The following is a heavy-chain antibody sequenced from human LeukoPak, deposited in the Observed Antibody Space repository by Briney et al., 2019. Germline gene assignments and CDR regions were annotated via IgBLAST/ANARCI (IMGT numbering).Heavy chain of an antibody. Sequence: GRSLRLSCAASGFTFSSYAMHWVRQAPGKGLEWVAVISYDGSNKYYADSVKGRFTISRDNSKNTLYLQMNSLRAEDTAVYYCARDLGAHCSSTSCPRGASDYWGQGTLVTVSS. CDR1: GFTFSSYA. CDR2: ISYDGSNK. V-gene: IGHV3-30*04. J-gene: IGHJ4*02. D-gene: IGHD2-2*01. CDR3: ARDLGAHCSSTSCPRGASDY.